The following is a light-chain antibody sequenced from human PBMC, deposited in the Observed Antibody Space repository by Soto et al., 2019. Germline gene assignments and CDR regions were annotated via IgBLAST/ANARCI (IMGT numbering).Light chain of an antibody. J-gene: IGKJ4*01. Sequence: EXXLTQSXGTLSLSPGERATLSCRASQSVSSSYLAWYQHKPGQAPRVLIYGASSRATGIPDRFSGSGSGTDFTLTISRLEPEDFAVYFCQQYGSSPLTFGGGTKVEIK. CDR1: QSVSSSY. V-gene: IGKV3-20*01. CDR2: GAS. CDR3: QQYGSSPLT.